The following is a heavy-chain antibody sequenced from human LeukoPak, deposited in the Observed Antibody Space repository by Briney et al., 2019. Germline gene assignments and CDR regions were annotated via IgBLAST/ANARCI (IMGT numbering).Heavy chain of an antibody. CDR3: ARGGSGSPVDY. D-gene: IGHD3-22*01. V-gene: IGHV3-7*01. CDR1: GFTFSSYG. Sequence: PGGSLRLSCAASGFTFSSYGMHWVRQAPGKGLEWVANIRQVGSERYYVDSVKGRFTISRDNAKNSLYLQMNSLRAEDTAVYYCARGGSGSPVDYWGQGTLVTVSS. J-gene: IGHJ4*02. CDR2: IRQVGSER.